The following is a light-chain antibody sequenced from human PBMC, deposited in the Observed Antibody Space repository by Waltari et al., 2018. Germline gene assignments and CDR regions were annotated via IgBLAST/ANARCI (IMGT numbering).Light chain of an antibody. Sequence: DIVMTQSPASLSASVGDRVTITCQPSQDVINYINWYQQKPGKAPQLLIYDASTLKTGVPSRFSGRQSGTYFTLTISGLQPEDVGTYYCQHSEAFGQGTTVEI. J-gene: IGKJ1*01. CDR2: DAS. V-gene: IGKV1-33*01. CDR3: QHSEA. CDR1: QDVINY.